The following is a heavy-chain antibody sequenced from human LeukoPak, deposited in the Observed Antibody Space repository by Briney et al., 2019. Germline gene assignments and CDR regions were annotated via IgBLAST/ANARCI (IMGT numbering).Heavy chain of an antibody. CDR1: GYTFTSYY. J-gene: IGHJ4*02. D-gene: IGHD4-17*01. Sequence: ASVKVSCKASGYTFTSYYMHWVRQAPGQGLEWMGIINPSGGSTSYAQKFQGRVTMTRDTSISTAYMELSRLRSDDTAVYYCASPSTVTTIIPFDYWGQGTLVTVSS. V-gene: IGHV1-46*01. CDR2: INPSGGST. CDR3: ASPSTVTTIIPFDY.